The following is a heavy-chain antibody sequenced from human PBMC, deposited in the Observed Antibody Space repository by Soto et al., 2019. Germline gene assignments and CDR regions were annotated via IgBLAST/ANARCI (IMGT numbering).Heavy chain of an antibody. CDR1: GYTFTSHG. V-gene: IGHV1-18*01. CDR2: ISAYNGNT. Sequence: QVQLVQSGAEVKRPGASVKVSCKGSGYTFTSHGISWVRQAPGQGLEWMGWISAYNGNTNYGQKLQGRVTMTTDTSTSTAYMELRSPGSDDTAVYYCARGGGSYYPFDYWGQGSMVTVAS. D-gene: IGHD1-26*01. J-gene: IGHJ4*02. CDR3: ARGGGSYYPFDY.